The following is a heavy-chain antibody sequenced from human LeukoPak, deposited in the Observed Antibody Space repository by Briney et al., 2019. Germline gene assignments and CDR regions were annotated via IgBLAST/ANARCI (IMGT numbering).Heavy chain of an antibody. CDR2: IRGSGGTT. CDR1: GFTFSSYG. J-gene: IGHJ3*02. D-gene: IGHD1-20*01. Sequence: GGSLRLSCTASGFTFSSYGMCWVRQAPGKGLEWVSAIRGSGGTTYYADSVKGRFTISRDNSKNTLYLQMNSLRAEDTAVYYCAKDTGRITITVPKDAFDIWGQRTMVTVSS. V-gene: IGHV3-23*01. CDR3: AKDTGRITITVPKDAFDI.